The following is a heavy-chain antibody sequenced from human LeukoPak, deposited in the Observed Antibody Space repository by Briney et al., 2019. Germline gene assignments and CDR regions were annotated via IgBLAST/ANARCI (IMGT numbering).Heavy chain of an antibody. CDR2: ISYDGSNK. CDR3: ARGLDP. Sequence: GGSLRLSCAASGFTFSSYAMHWVRQAPGKGLEWVAVISYDGSNKYYADSVKGRFTISRDNAKNTLYLQMNSLRAEDTAVYYCARGLDPWGQGTLVTVSS. V-gene: IGHV3-30-3*01. J-gene: IGHJ5*02. CDR1: GFTFSSYA.